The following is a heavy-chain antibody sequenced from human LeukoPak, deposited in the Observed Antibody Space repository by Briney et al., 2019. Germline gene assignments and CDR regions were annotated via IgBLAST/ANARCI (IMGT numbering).Heavy chain of an antibody. D-gene: IGHD2-2*01. CDR3: ARYCSSTSCYLRKAFDI. V-gene: IGHV4-59*01. CDR2: IYYSGST. J-gene: IGHJ3*02. CDR1: GGSISSYY. Sequence: SETLSLTCTVSGGSISSYYWSWIRQPPGKGLEWIGYIYYSGSTNYNPSLKSRVTISVDTSKNQFSLKLSSVTAADTAVYYCARYCSSTSCYLRKAFDIWGQGTMVTVSS.